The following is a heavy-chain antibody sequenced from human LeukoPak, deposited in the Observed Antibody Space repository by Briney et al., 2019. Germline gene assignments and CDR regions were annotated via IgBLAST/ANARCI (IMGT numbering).Heavy chain of an antibody. V-gene: IGHV3-48*01. CDR2: ISSSSSTI. Sequence: GGSLRLSCAASGFTFSSYSMNWVRQAPGKGLEWVSYISSSSSTIYYADSVKGRFTISRDNVKNSLYLQMNSLRAEDTAVYYCARGPLVARGYFDYWGQGTLVTVSS. D-gene: IGHD2-15*01. J-gene: IGHJ4*02. CDR3: ARGPLVARGYFDY. CDR1: GFTFSSYS.